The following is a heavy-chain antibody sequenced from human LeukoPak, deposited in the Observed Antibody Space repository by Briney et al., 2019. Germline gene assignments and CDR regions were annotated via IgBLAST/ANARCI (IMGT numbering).Heavy chain of an antibody. V-gene: IGHV3-21*01. CDR1: GFTFSSYS. J-gene: IGHJ4*02. CDR2: ISSSSSYI. Sequence: GGSLRLSCAASGFTFSSYSMNWVRQAPGKGLEWVSSISSSSSYIYYADSVKGRFTISRDNSKNTLYLQMNSLRAEDTAVYYCARGCGSGLSDYWGQGTLVTVSS. D-gene: IGHD3-10*01. CDR3: ARGCGSGLSDY.